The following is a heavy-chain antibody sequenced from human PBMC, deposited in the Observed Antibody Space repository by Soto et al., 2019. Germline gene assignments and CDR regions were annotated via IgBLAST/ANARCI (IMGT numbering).Heavy chain of an antibody. D-gene: IGHD3-22*01. J-gene: IGHJ4*02. CDR1: GCTFSNYW. CDR3: PSDVGDFPYDNTGYNDY. CDR2: IKQDGSER. Sequence: GGSRRLSCAASGCTFSNYWMRWVRQAPGKGLEWVANIKQDGSERYYVDAVKGRCTSSRDNGKNSLYLQMNSLRVEDTAVYYCPSDVGDFPYDNTGYNDYWGQGTRVTVSS. V-gene: IGHV3-7*03.